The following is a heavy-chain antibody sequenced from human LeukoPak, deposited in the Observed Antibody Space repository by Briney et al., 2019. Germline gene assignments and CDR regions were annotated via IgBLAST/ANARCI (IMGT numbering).Heavy chain of an antibody. J-gene: IGHJ4*02. CDR1: GFILRSYS. CDR2: SSSSGNYI. CDR3: ARGQQLDY. Sequence: PGGSLRLSCAASGFILRSYSMSWVRQAPGKGLEWVAFSSSSGNYICYADSVKGRFIISRDNAKSSLDLQLNSLRVEDTALYYCARGQQLDYWGQGILVTVSS. D-gene: IGHD6-13*01. V-gene: IGHV3-21*01.